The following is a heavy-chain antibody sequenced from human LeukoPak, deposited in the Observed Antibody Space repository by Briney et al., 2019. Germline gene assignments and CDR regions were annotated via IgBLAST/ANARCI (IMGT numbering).Heavy chain of an antibody. D-gene: IGHD3-10*01. CDR1: GGSISGYH. J-gene: IGHJ3*02. Sequence: SETLSLTCTVSGGSISGYHWSWIRQPPGKGPEWIAYIYYSGSTYYNPSLKSRVTISVDTSKNQFSLKLSSVTAADTAVYYCARDRGVRGVIDAFDIWGQGTMVTVSS. CDR3: ARDRGVRGVIDAFDI. V-gene: IGHV4-59*12. CDR2: IYYSGST.